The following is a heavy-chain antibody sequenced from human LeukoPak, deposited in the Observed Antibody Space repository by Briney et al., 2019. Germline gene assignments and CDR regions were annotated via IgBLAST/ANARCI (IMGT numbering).Heavy chain of an antibody. D-gene: IGHD5-18*01. CDR1: GGSISSYY. CDR3: AREQLWSMKHNYYYYYGMDV. Sequence: SETLSLTCTVSGGSISSYYWNWIRQPPGKGLEWIGYIYYSGSTNYNPSLKSRVTIPVDTSKNQFSLKLSSVTAADTAVYYCAREQLWSMKHNYYYYYGMDVWGQGTTVTVSS. V-gene: IGHV4-59*12. CDR2: IYYSGST. J-gene: IGHJ6*02.